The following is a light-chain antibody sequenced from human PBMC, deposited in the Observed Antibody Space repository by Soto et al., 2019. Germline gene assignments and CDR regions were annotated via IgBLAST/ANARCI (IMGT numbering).Light chain of an antibody. J-gene: IGLJ7*01. CDR2: LNSGGSH. CDR3: QTWGTAIHAV. Sequence: QPVLTQSPSASASLGASVQLTCTLSSGHTTYDIAWHQQQPGKGPRFLMRLNSGGSHIKGDGIPDRFSGSSSGAERYLTISSLQSEDAAAYYCQTWGTAIHAVFGGGTQLTVL. CDR1: SGHTTYD. V-gene: IGLV4-69*01.